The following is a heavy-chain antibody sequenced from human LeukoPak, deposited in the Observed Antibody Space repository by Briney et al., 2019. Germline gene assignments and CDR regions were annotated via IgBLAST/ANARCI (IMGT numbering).Heavy chain of an antibody. D-gene: IGHD3-3*01. CDR3: ARGVNYDFWSGSRYSYYYMEV. V-gene: IGHV1-8*03. CDR2: MNPNSGNT. Sequence: ASVKVPCKASGYTFTSYDINWVRQATGQGLEWMGWMNPNSGNTGYAQKFQGRVTITRNTSISTAYMELSGLRSEDTAVYYCARGVNYDFWSGSRYSYYYMEVWGKGTTVTVSS. J-gene: IGHJ6*03. CDR1: GYTFTSYD.